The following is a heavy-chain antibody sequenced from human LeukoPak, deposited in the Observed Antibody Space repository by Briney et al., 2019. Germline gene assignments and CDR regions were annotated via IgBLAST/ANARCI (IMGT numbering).Heavy chain of an antibody. J-gene: IGHJ5*02. D-gene: IGHD1-7*01. CDR2: IIPILGTA. V-gene: IGHV1-69*05. Sequence: ASVKVSCKASGGTFSSYAISWVRHAPGQGLEWMGGIIPILGTANYAQKFQGRVTITTDESTSTAYMELSSLRSEDTAVYYCARDLTGTNWFDPWGQGTLVTVSS. CDR1: GGTFSSYA. CDR3: ARDLTGTNWFDP.